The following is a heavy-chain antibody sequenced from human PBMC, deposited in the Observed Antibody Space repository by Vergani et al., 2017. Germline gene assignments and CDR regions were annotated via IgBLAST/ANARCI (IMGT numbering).Heavy chain of an antibody. CDR1: GGSFSGYY. Sequence: QVQLQQWGAGLLKPSETLSITCAVYGGSFSGYYWSWIRQPPGKGLEWIGEINHSGSTNYNPSLKSRVTISVDTSKNQFSLKLSSVTAADTAVYYCARGTGCSGGSCYLSYWGQGTLVTVSS. J-gene: IGHJ4*02. CDR3: ARGTGCSGGSCYLSY. V-gene: IGHV4-34*01. CDR2: INHSGST. D-gene: IGHD2-15*01.